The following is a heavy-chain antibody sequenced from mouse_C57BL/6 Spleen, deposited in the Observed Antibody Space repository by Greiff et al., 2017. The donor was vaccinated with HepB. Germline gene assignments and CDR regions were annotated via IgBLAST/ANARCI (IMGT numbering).Heavy chain of an antibody. Sequence: EVQGVESGTVLARPGASVKMSCKTSGYTFTSYWMHWVKQRPGQGLEWIGAIYPGNSDTSYNQKFKGKAKLTAVTSASTAYMELSSLTNEDSAVYYCTRYDYDGTWFAYWGQGTLVTVSA. CDR1: GYTFTSYW. CDR2: IYPGNSDT. D-gene: IGHD2-4*01. V-gene: IGHV1-5*01. J-gene: IGHJ3*01. CDR3: TRYDYDGTWFAY.